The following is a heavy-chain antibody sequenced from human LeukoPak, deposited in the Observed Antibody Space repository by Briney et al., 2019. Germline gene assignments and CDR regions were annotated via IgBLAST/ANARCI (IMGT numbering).Heavy chain of an antibody. CDR2: MYYSGSTNYNPST. Sequence: SETLSLTCTVSGGSISSSSYYWGWIRQPPGNGLEWIGYMYYSGSTNYNPSTNYNPSLKSRVTISVDTSKNQFSLKLSSVTAADTAVYYCARGRKYTSGYRVTELGSGYSDYWGQGTLVTVSS. CDR3: ARGRKYTSGYRVTELGSGYSDY. CDR1: GGSISSSSYY. D-gene: IGHD5-18*01. J-gene: IGHJ4*02. V-gene: IGHV4-61*05.